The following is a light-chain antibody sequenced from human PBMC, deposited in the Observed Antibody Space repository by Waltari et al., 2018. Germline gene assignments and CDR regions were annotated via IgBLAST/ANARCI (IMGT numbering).Light chain of an antibody. CDR1: SSYIGAYNY. CDR2: GVS. V-gene: IGLV2-14*01. CDR3: ISFTSSNTWV. Sequence: QSALTQPASVSGSPRQSITISCTGTSSYIGAYNYVSWYQQHSGKAPKLVIFGVSDRPTGVSNRFSGSKSGNTVSLTISGLQAEDEADYYCISFTSSNTWVFGGGTRVTVL. J-gene: IGLJ3*02.